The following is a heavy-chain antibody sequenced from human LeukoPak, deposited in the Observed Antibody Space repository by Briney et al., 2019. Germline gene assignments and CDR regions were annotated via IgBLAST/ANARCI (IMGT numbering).Heavy chain of an antibody. J-gene: IGHJ3*02. CDR1: GGSISSSSYY. Sequence: PSETLSLTCTVSGGSISSSSYYWGWIRQPPGKGLEWIGTIYYSGNTYYNPSLKSRVTISVDTSKNQFSLKLSSVTAADTAVYYCARLPYSGSYSRAFDIRGQGTMVTVSS. V-gene: IGHV4-39*01. D-gene: IGHD1-26*01. CDR3: ARLPYSGSYSRAFDI. CDR2: IYYSGNT.